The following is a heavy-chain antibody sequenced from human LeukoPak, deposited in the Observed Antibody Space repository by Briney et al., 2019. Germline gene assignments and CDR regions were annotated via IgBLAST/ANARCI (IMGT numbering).Heavy chain of an antibody. CDR1: GGSISSYY. D-gene: IGHD4-23*01. CDR3: ARQRTVVTPEFFDF. J-gene: IGHJ4*02. V-gene: IGHV4-59*04. CDR2: ISYSGTT. Sequence: SETLSLTCTVSGGSISSYYWSWIRQPPGKGLEWIGGISYSGTTKKNPSLESRITMSVDTSKNQFSLNLNSVTAADTAMYYCARQRTVVTPEFFDFWGQGTLVIVSS.